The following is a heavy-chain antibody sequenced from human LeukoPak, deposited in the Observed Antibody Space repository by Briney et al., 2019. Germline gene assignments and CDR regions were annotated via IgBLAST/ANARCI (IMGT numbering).Heavy chain of an antibody. V-gene: IGHV4-4*07. J-gene: IGHJ4*02. CDR3: ARGLNSSGWSY. D-gene: IGHD6-19*01. Sequence: SETLSLTCTVSGASISSYYWIWLRQPAGKGLECIGRLYPSGTTNYNPSLKSRVTMSVDTSKNQFSLKLSSVTAADTAVYYCARGLNSSGWSYWGQGTLVTVSP. CDR2: LYPSGTT. CDR1: GASISSYY.